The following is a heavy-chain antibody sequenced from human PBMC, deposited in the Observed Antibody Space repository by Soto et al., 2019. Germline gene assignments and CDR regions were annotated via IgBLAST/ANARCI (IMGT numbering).Heavy chain of an antibody. V-gene: IGHV3-23*01. CDR3: ATRPLTAAGFDY. D-gene: IGHD6-13*01. J-gene: IGHJ4*02. CDR2: ITGSGGGT. CDR1: GFTFSNYA. Sequence: EVQLLESGGGLVQPGGSLRLSCAASGFTFSNYAMTWVRQAPGKGLDWVSVITGSGGGTYFVDSVKGRFTISRDNSKNTVYLQMNSLRAEDTAVYYCATRPLTAAGFDYWGQGTLVTVSS.